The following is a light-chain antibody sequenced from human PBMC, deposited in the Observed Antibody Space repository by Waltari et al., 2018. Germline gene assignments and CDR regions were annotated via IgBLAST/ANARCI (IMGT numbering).Light chain of an antibody. CDR2: DVN. CDR1: SSDVGAYDY. J-gene: IGLJ2*01. CDR3: SSYGGSNNFAV. V-gene: IGLV2-8*01. Sequence: QSALTQPPSASGSPGQSVTISCPGTSSDVGAYDYVSWYQQHPGKAPKFIIYDVNKRPSGVPDRFSGSKSGNTASLTVSGLQAEDEADYYCSSYGGSNNFAVFGGGTKLTVL.